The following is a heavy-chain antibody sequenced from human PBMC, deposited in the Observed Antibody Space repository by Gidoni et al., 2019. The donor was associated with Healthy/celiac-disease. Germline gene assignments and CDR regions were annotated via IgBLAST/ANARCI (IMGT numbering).Heavy chain of an antibody. J-gene: IGHJ6*03. Sequence: QVQLVQSGAEVKKPGSSVKVSCKASGGTLRSYAISWVRQAPGQGLEWMGGIIPIFGTANYAQKFQGRVTITADESTSTAYMELSSLRSEDTAVYYCARDRCSSTSCYTDYYYYMDVWGKGTTVTVSS. V-gene: IGHV1-69*01. CDR3: ARDRCSSTSCYTDYYYYMDV. CDR2: IIPIFGTA. CDR1: GGTLRSYA. D-gene: IGHD2-2*02.